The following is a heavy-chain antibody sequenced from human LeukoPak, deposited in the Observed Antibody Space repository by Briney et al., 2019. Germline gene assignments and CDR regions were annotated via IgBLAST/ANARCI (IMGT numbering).Heavy chain of an antibody. D-gene: IGHD3-22*01. CDR2: ISAYNGNT. Sequence: GASVKVSCKASGYTFTSYYMHWVRQAPGQGLEWMGWISAYNGNTNYAQKFQGRVTMTRDTSISTASMELSRLRSDDTAVYYCARCGYSYGLTYYYDRSGYYVRDAFDIWGQGTMVTVSS. CDR3: ARCGYSYGLTYYYDRSGYYVRDAFDI. V-gene: IGHV1-2*02. J-gene: IGHJ3*02. CDR1: GYTFTSYY.